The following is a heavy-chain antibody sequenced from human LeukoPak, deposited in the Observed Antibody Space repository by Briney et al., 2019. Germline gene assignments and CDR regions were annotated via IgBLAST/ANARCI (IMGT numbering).Heavy chain of an antibody. CDR1: GGSISSSSYY. Sequence: KPSETLSLTCTVSGGSISSSSYYWGWIRQPPGKGLEWIGSIYYSGSTYYNPSLKSRVTISVDTSKNQFSLKLSSVTAADTAVYYCARDLAVGATTDAFDIWGQGTMVTVSS. CDR3: ARDLAVGATTDAFDI. D-gene: IGHD1-26*01. V-gene: IGHV4-39*07. CDR2: IYYSGST. J-gene: IGHJ3*02.